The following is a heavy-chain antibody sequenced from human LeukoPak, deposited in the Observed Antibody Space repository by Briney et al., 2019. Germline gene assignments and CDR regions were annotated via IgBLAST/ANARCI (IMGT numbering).Heavy chain of an antibody. Sequence: GGSLRLSCAASGFTFSSYAMSWVRQAPGXGLEWVSAISGSGDSTYYADSVKGRFTISRDNSKNTLYLQMNSLRAEDTAVYYCAKGRFNYYFDYWGQGTLATVSS. D-gene: IGHD3-16*01. CDR1: GFTFSSYA. CDR3: AKGRFNYYFDY. CDR2: ISGSGDST. V-gene: IGHV3-23*01. J-gene: IGHJ4*02.